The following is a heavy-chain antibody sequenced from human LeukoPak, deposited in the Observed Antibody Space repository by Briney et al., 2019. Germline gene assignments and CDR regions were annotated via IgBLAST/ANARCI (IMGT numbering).Heavy chain of an antibody. D-gene: IGHD2-2*02. J-gene: IGHJ3*02. Sequence: GASVKVSCKASGYTFTSYYMHWVRQAPGQGLEWMGIINPSGGSTSYAQKFQGRVTMTRDTSTSTVYMELSSLRSEDTAVYYCALFTDIVVVPAAIRVDASDIWGQGTMVTVSS. CDR3: ALFTDIVVVPAAIRVDASDI. CDR2: INPSGGST. V-gene: IGHV1-46*01. CDR1: GYTFTSYY.